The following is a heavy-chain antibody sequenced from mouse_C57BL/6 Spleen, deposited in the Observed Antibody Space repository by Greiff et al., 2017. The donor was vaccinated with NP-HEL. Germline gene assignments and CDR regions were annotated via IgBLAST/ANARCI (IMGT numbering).Heavy chain of an antibody. D-gene: IGHD3-3*01. CDR3: ARVPYHYAMDY. J-gene: IGHJ4*01. CDR2: IYPGSGNT. V-gene: IGHV1-76*01. Sequence: VQLQQSGAELVRPGASVKLSCKASGYTFTDYYINWVKQRPGQGLEWIARIYPGSGNTYYNEKFKGKATLTAEKSSSTAYMQLSSLTSEDSAVYFCARVPYHYAMDYWGQGTSVTVSS. CDR1: GYTFTDYY.